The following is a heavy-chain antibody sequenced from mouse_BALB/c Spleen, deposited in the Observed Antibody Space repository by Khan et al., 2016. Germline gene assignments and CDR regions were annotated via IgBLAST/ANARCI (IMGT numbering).Heavy chain of an antibody. CDR3: ARVRQAVDY. Sequence: EVELVESGGGLVQPGGSLKLSCAASGFTFSTYAMSWVRQTPDKRLELVATINNNGGSTYYVDSVRGRFTISRDNAKNTLYLQMSRLRSEDTVMYYCARVRQAVDYWGQGTSVTVSS. CDR1: GFTFSTYA. D-gene: IGHD2-14*01. CDR2: INNNGGST. J-gene: IGHJ4*01. V-gene: IGHV5-6-3*01.